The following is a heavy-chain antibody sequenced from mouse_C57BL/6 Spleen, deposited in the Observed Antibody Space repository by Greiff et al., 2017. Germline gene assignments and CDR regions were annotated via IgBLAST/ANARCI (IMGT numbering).Heavy chain of an antibody. CDR3: ARLPYFEY. V-gene: IGHV1-59*01. CDR2: IDPSDSYT. D-gene: IGHD5-1*01. J-gene: IGHJ2*01. CDR1: GYTFTSYW. Sequence: QVQLQQPGAELVRPGTSVKLSCKASGYTFTSYWMHWVKQRPGQGLEWIGVIDPSDSYTNYNQKFKGKATLTVDTSSSTAYMQLSSLTSEDSAVYYCARLPYFEYWGQGTTLTVSS.